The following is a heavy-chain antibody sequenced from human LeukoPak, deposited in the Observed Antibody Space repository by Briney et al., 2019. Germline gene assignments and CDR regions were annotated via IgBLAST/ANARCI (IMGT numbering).Heavy chain of an antibody. V-gene: IGHV3-23*01. CDR3: AREGSLSYYGMDV. CDR1: GFTFSNNA. D-gene: IGHD3-10*01. CDR2: ISNDGSRT. J-gene: IGHJ6*02. Sequence: GGSLRLSCAASGFTFSNNAMSWVRLAPGKGLEWVSAISNDGSRTYYADSVKGRFTISRDNSKRMLYLEMNSLRAEDTAVYYCAREGSLSYYGMDVWGQGTTVTVSS.